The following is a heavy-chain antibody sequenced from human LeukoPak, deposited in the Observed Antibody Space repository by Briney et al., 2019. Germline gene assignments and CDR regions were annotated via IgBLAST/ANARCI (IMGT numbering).Heavy chain of an antibody. CDR1: GFTFSNAW. Sequence: PGGSLRLSCAASGFTFSNAWMNWVRQAPGKGLEWVGRIKSKNDGGTTDYAAPEKGRFTITRDDSKNTLYLQMNSLKTEDTAVYYCTTGERHYGSGSYYNNGYWGQGTLVTVSS. CDR2: IKSKNDGGTT. D-gene: IGHD3-10*01. V-gene: IGHV3-15*07. J-gene: IGHJ4*02. CDR3: TTGERHYGSGSYYNNGY.